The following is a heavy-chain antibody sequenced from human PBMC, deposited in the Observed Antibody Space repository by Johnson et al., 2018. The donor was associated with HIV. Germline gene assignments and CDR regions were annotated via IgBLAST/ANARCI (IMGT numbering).Heavy chain of an antibody. D-gene: IGHD6-13*01. CDR2: ISYDGSNK. V-gene: IGHV3-30*04. Sequence: QVQLVESGGGVVQPGRSLRLSCAASGLTFSSYAMHWVRQAPGKGLEWVAVISYDGSNKYYADSVKGRFTISRDNSKNTLYLQMNSLRAEDTAVYYCARGEAADGAFDIWGQGTMVTVSS. CDR1: GLTFSSYA. J-gene: IGHJ3*02. CDR3: ARGEAADGAFDI.